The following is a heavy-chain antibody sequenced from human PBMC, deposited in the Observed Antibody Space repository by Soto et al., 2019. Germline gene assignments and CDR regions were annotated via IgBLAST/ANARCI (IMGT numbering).Heavy chain of an antibody. CDR1: GFRFSDHS. D-gene: IGHD4-17*01. J-gene: IGHJ4*02. CDR2: ITSSGDSI. CDR3: ARLPKGSTVTS. Sequence: EVQLLESGGGLIHPGGSLRLSCVASGFRFSDHSMNWVRQAPGKGLEWVSYITSSGDSIYYADSVKGRFTVSRDNAKNSLFLQMNSLRVEDTAVYYCARLPKGSTVTSWGQGTLVTVSS. V-gene: IGHV3-48*01.